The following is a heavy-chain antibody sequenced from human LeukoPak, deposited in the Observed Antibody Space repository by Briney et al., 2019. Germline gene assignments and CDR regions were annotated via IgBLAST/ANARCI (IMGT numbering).Heavy chain of an antibody. CDR1: GGTFSSYA. CDR3: ARAIVVVRAATYYMDV. D-gene: IGHD2-2*01. Sequence: SVKVSGKASGGTFSSYAISWVRQAPGQGLEWMGGIIPIFGTANYAQKFQGRVTITADESTSTAYMELSSLRSEDTAVYYCARAIVVVRAATYYMDVWGKGTTVTVSS. CDR2: IIPIFGTA. J-gene: IGHJ6*03. V-gene: IGHV1-69*13.